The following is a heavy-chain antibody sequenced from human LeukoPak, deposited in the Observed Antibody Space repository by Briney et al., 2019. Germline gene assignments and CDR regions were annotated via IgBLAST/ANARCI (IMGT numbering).Heavy chain of an antibody. CDR3: ALLGYCSSTSCSPDY. V-gene: IGHV4-38-2*01. J-gene: IGHJ4*02. CDR2: IYHSGST. CDR1: GYSISSGYY. Sequence: PSETLSLTCAVSGYSISSGYYWGWIRQPPGKGLEGIGSIYHSGSTYYNPSLKSRVTISVDTSKNQFSLKLSSVTAADTAVYYCALLGYCSSTSCSPDYWGQGTLVTVSS. D-gene: IGHD2-2*01.